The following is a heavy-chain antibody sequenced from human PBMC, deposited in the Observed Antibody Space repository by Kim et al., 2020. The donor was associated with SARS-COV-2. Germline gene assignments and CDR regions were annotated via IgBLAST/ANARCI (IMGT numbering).Heavy chain of an antibody. CDR3: ASGGGGDGAY. CDR1: GASISSSY. CDR2: LSNIGTT. Sequence: SETLSLTCSVSGASISSSYWSWIRQPPGKGLEWIGYLSNIGTTHYSPSLKSRVTISVDTSKNQFSLRLSSVSAADTAFYYCASGGGGDGAYWGQGTLVVVSS. V-gene: IGHV4-59*13. D-gene: IGHD2-21*02. J-gene: IGHJ4*02.